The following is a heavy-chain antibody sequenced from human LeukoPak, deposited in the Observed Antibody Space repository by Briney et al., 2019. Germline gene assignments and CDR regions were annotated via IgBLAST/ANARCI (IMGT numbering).Heavy chain of an antibody. Sequence: ASVKVSCKASGYTFTSYDINWVRQAPGQGLEWMGWMNPNSGNTGYAQKFQGRVTMTRNTSISTAYMELSSLRSEDTAVYYCARARGWYGYFDYWGQGTLVTVSS. D-gene: IGHD6-19*01. J-gene: IGHJ4*02. V-gene: IGHV1-8*01. CDR3: ARARGWYGYFDY. CDR2: MNPNSGNT. CDR1: GYTFTSYD.